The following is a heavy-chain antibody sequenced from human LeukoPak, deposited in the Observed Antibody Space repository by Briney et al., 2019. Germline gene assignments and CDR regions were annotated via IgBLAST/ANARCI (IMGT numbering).Heavy chain of an antibody. D-gene: IGHD2-15*01. Sequence: PSETLSLTCTVSGGSISSSSYYWGWIRQPPGKGLEWIGRIYYSGSTYYNPSLKSRVTISVDTSKNQCSLKLSSVTAADTAVYYCARHLVGAGYFDYWGQGTLVTVSS. J-gene: IGHJ4*02. CDR2: IYYSGST. CDR1: GGSISSSSYY. CDR3: ARHLVGAGYFDY. V-gene: IGHV4-39*01.